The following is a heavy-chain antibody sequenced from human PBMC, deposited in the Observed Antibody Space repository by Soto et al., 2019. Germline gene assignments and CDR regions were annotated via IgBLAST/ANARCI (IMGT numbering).Heavy chain of an antibody. J-gene: IGHJ3*02. CDR1: GASISTSNW. CDR2: IYHSGST. D-gene: IGHD3-22*01. V-gene: IGHV4-4*02. CDR3: ARAPYYYDSSGYWLRNDAFDI. Sequence: PSETLSLTCAVSGASISTSNWWSWVRPPPGKGLEWIGEIYHSGSTNYNPSLKSRVTISVDKSKNQFSLKLSSVTAADTAVYYCARAPYYYDSSGYWLRNDAFDIWGQGTMVTVSS.